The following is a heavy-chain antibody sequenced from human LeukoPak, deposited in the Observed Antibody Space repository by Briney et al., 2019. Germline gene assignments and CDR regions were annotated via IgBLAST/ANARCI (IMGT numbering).Heavy chain of an antibody. Sequence: GGSLRLSCAASGFTVRSNYMSWVRQAPGKGLEWVSIIYGGGSVFYADSVKGRFTISRDNSKNTLYLQMNSLRGEDTAVYYCARDKRGPSVGYFDYWGQGTLVTVSS. CDR1: GFTVRSNY. CDR3: ARDKRGPSVGYFDY. V-gene: IGHV3-53*01. CDR2: IYGGGSV. D-gene: IGHD3-10*01. J-gene: IGHJ4*02.